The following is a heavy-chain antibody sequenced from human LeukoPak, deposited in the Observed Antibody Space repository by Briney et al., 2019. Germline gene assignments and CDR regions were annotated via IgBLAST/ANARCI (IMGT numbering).Heavy chain of an antibody. CDR3: ARAVVTPSGRVKENDY. CDR1: GGSISSYY. Sequence: SETLSLTCTVSGGSISSYYWSWIRQPPGKGLEWIGYIYHSGSTYYNPSLKSRVTISVDRSKNQFSLKLSSVTAADTAVYYCARAVVTPSGRVKENDYWGQGTLVTVSS. D-gene: IGHD1-26*01. CDR2: IYHSGST. J-gene: IGHJ4*02. V-gene: IGHV4-59*12.